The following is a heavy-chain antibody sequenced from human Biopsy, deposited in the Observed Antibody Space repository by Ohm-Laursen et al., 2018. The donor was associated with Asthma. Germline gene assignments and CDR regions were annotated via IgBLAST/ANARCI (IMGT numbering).Heavy chain of an antibody. J-gene: IGHJ4*02. V-gene: IGHV3-23*01. CDR3: AKEWKSRYVQYFFEY. Sequence: SLRLSCAASGFTFLSYALSWVRQAPGKGLEWVSGISGDAQRTYYQDSVKGRFTISRDNSKHTIDLQLNSLRAEDTAVYYCAKEWKSRYVQYFFEYWGQGTLVTVSS. D-gene: IGHD2-15*01. CDR1: GFTFLSYA. CDR2: ISGDAQRT.